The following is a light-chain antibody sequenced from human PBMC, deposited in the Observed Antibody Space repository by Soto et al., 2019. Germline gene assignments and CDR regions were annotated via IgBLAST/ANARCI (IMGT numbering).Light chain of an antibody. CDR2: TSN. CDR1: SSNIGSNT. V-gene: IGLV1-44*01. Sequence: QSVLTQPPSASGTPGQTIIISCSGSSSNIGSNTVNWFHQVPGTATKLLIYTSNQRPSGVPDRFSGSKSGTSASLAISGLQSEDEGDYYCAAWDDSLNGNVVFGGGTKLTVL. CDR3: AAWDDSLNGNVV. J-gene: IGLJ2*01.